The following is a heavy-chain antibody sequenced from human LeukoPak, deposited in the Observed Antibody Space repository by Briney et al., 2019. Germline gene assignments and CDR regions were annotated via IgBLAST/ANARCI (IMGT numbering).Heavy chain of an antibody. CDR2: IYSGDST. CDR3: ARLDGGGYFDY. J-gene: IGHJ4*02. CDR1: GFIVSSKY. V-gene: IGHV3-53*01. Sequence: PGGSLRLSYAASGFIVSSKYMSWVRQAPGKGLEWVSVIYSGDSTYYADSVKGRFTISRDNSKNTLYLQMNSLRAEDTAVYYCARLDGGGYFDYWGQGTLVTVSS. D-gene: IGHD4-23*01.